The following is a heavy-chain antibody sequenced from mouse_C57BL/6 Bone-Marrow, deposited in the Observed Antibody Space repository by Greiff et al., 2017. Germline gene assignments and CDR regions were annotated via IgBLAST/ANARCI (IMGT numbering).Heavy chain of an antibody. CDR1: GYSITSGYY. V-gene: IGHV3-6*01. Sequence: EVQLQQSGPGLVKPSQSLSLTCSVTGYSITSGYYWNWIRQFPGNKLEWMGYISYDGSNNYNPSLKNRISLTRDTSKNQFFLKLNSVTTEDTATYYCARGHYYGSSFHYYAMDYWGQGTSVTVSS. D-gene: IGHD1-1*01. CDR3: ARGHYYGSSFHYYAMDY. J-gene: IGHJ4*01. CDR2: ISYDGSN.